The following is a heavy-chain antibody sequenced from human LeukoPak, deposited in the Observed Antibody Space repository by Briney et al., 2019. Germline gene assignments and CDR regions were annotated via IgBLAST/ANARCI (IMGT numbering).Heavy chain of an antibody. D-gene: IGHD6-13*01. CDR3: AKESIAAAGSFDY. Sequence: GRSLRLSCAASGSTFDDYAMHWVRQAPGKGLEWVSGISWNSGSIGYADSVKGRFTISRDNAKNSLYLQMNSLRAEDMALYYCAKESIAAAGSFDYWGQGTLVTVSS. CDR2: ISWNSGSI. CDR1: GSTFDDYA. J-gene: IGHJ4*02. V-gene: IGHV3-9*03.